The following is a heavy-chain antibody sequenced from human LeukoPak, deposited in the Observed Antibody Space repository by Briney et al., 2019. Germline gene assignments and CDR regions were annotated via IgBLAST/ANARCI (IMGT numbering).Heavy chain of an antibody. CDR3: AKQWLRNAFDI. Sequence: PSQTLSLTCTVSGGSLSSGDFYWSWIRQPPGKGLEWIGYIYYSGSTYYNPSLKSRVTISVDTSKNQFSLKLSSVTAADTAVYSCAKQWLRNAFDIWGQGTMVTVSS. D-gene: IGHD3-22*01. V-gene: IGHV4-30-4*08. J-gene: IGHJ3*02. CDR1: GGSLSSGDFY. CDR2: IYYSGST.